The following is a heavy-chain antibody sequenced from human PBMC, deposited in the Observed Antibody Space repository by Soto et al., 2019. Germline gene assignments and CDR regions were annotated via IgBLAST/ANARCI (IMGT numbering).Heavy chain of an antibody. CDR3: ARITVSVAGTFPYYYGMDV. Sequence: ASGPTLVNPTQTLTLTCTFSGFSLSTSGMCVSWIRQPPGKALEWLALIDWDDDKYYSTSLKTRLTISKDTSKNQVVLTMTNMDPVDTATYYCARITVSVAGTFPYYYGMDVWGQGTTVTVSS. CDR2: IDWDDDK. D-gene: IGHD6-19*01. V-gene: IGHV2-70*01. J-gene: IGHJ6*02. CDR1: GFSLSTSGMC.